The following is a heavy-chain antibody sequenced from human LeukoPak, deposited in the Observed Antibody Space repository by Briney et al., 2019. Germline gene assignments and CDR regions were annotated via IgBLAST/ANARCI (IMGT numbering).Heavy chain of an antibody. Sequence: ASVKVSCKASGYTFTGYYMHWVRQAPGQGLEWMGWINPNSGGTNYAQKFQGRVTMTRDTSISTAYMELSRLRSDDTAVYYCARDGLGYCSSTSCYDYWGQGTLVTVSS. V-gene: IGHV1-2*02. D-gene: IGHD2-2*01. CDR2: INPNSGGT. CDR1: GYTFTGYY. J-gene: IGHJ4*02. CDR3: ARDGLGYCSSTSCYDY.